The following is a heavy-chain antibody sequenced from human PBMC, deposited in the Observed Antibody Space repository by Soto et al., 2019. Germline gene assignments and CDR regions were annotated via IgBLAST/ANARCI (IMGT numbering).Heavy chain of an antibody. J-gene: IGHJ6*02. V-gene: IGHV4-31*03. CDR2: IYYSGST. Sequence: SETLSLTCTVSGGSISSGGYYWSWIRQHPGKGLEWIGYIYYSGSTYYNPSLKSRVTISVDTSKNQFSLKLSSVTAADTAVYYCARGLIVVVVAATRGGMDVWGQGTTVTVSS. CDR3: ARGLIVVVVAATRGGMDV. D-gene: IGHD2-15*01. CDR1: GGSISSGGYY.